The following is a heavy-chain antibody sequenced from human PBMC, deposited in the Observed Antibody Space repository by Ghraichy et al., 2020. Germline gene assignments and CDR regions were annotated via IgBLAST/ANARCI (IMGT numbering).Heavy chain of an antibody. CDR1: GFTFSSYA. Sequence: GESLNISCAASGFTFSSYAMSWVRQAPGKGLEWVSAISGSGGSTYYADSVKGRFTISRDNSKNTLYLQMNSLRAEDTAVYYCAKGGVYWYFDLWGRGTLVTVSS. CDR2: ISGSGGST. CDR3: AKGGVYWYFDL. D-gene: IGHD3-10*01. J-gene: IGHJ2*01. V-gene: IGHV3-23*01.